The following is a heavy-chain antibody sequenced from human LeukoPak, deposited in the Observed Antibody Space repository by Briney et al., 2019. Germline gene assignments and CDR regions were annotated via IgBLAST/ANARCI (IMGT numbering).Heavy chain of an antibody. CDR1: GFTVSGNY. V-gene: IGHV3-53*01. CDR3: ARDREGP. Sequence: GGSLRLSCAASGFTVSGNYMRWVRQAPGKGLEWVSLIYSGGTTYYADSVKGRFTISRDNSKNTLYLQMNSLRPEDTAVYYCARDREGPWGKGTLVTASS. CDR2: IYSGGTT. J-gene: IGHJ5*02. D-gene: IGHD1-26*01.